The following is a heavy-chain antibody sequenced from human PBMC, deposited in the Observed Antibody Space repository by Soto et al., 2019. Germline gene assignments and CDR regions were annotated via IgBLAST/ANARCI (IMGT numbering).Heavy chain of an antibody. D-gene: IGHD3-3*01. J-gene: IGHJ4*02. CDR2: ISSSSSTI. V-gene: IGHV3-48*02. CDR1: GFTFSSYS. Sequence: EVQLVESGGGLVQPGGSPRLSCAASGFTFSSYSMNWVRQAPGKGLEWVSYISSSSSTIYYADSVKGRFTISRDNAKNSLYLQMNSLRDEDTAVYYCARVPTYYDFWSGYYDYWGQGTLVTVSS. CDR3: ARVPTYYDFWSGYYDY.